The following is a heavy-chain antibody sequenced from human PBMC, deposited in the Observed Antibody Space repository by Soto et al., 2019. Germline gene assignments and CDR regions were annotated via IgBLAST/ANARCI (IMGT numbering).Heavy chain of an antibody. V-gene: IGHV3-23*01. CDR2: ISSSGDRT. Sequence: GGSXRLSCAASGFTFTSYAMSWVRQAPGKGLEWVSVISSSGDRTYYADSVKGRFTISRDSSKNTLYMQMNSLRAEDTAVYYCAKQQGPGTPYYYAMDVWGQGTTVTVSS. D-gene: IGHD1-1*01. J-gene: IGHJ6*02. CDR1: GFTFTSYA. CDR3: AKQQGPGTPYYYAMDV.